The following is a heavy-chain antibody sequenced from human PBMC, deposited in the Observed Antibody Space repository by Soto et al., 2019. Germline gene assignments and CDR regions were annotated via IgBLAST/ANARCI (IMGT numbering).Heavy chain of an antibody. CDR2: IIPIFGTL. CDR1: GGTFRSYG. J-gene: IGHJ2*01. D-gene: IGHD2-15*01. CDR3: AREGGGLGYCSGGTCNWYFDL. V-gene: IGHV1-69*01. Sequence: QVQLVQSGAEVKRPGSSVKVSCKASGGTFRSYGINWVRQAPGQGLEWMGGIIPIFGTLNSAQKFQGRVTITADESTSTAYMELSSLRPEDTAVYSCAREGGGLGYCSGGTCNWYFDLWGRGTLVTVSS.